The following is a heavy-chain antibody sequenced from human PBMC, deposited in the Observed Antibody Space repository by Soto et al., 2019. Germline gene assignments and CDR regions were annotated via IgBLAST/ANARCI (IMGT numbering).Heavy chain of an antibody. V-gene: IGHV4-31*03. J-gene: IGHJ5*02. CDR2: ISSSGST. D-gene: IGHD1-26*01. CDR1: GGSVNNNAFS. CDR3: ARAVSVGVSSSDNWFDP. Sequence: SETLSLTCTVAGGSVNNNAFSWTWIRQHPGKGPECIGHISSSGSTYYNPSLKSRVTISVDTSKNQFSLKLSSVTAADTAVYYCARAVSVGVSSSDNWFDPWGQGTLVTVSS.